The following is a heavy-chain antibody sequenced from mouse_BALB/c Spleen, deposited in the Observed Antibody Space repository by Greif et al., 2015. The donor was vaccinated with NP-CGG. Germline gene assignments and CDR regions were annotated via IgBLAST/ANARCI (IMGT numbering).Heavy chain of an antibody. J-gene: IGHJ4*01. CDR3: AREDGNYVGAMDY. CDR1: GFSLTSYG. Sequence: VKLMESGPGLVAPSQSLSITCTVSGFSLTSYGVHWVRQPPGKGLEWLGVIWAGGSTSYNSALMSRPSISKDNSKSQVFLKMNSLQTDDTAMYYCAREDGNYVGAMDYWGQGTSVTVSS. D-gene: IGHD2-1*01. V-gene: IGHV2-9*02. CDR2: IWAGGST.